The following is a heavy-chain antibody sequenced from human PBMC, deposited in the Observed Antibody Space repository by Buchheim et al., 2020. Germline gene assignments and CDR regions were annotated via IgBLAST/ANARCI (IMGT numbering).Heavy chain of an antibody. V-gene: IGHV3-30*04. Sequence: QVQLVESGGGVVQPGRSLRLSCGASGFPFSIYTMNWVRQAPGKGLEWVAVISYDGKNKDYAESVKGRFTISRDNSKHTVDLEINSLRGDDTAVYYSATNAVAGHEGYWGQGT. CDR3: ATNAVAGHEGY. CDR2: ISYDGKNK. J-gene: IGHJ4*03. D-gene: IGHD6-19*01. CDR1: GFPFSIYT.